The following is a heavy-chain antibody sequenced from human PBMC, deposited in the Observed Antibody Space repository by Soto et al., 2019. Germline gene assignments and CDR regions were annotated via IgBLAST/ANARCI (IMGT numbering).Heavy chain of an antibody. V-gene: IGHV1-69*12. J-gene: IGHJ6*02. CDR3: GRVGGSGNYRYYAMDV. CDR2: IIPIFGTA. Sequence: QVQLVQSGAEVKKPGSSVKVSCKASGGTFSSYAISWVRQAPGQGLEWMGGIIPIFGTANYAQKFQGRVTSTGCEYTSTADREESRLRSEDTAVYYCGRVGGSGNYRYYAMDVWGQGTTVTVSS. CDR1: GGTFSSYA. D-gene: IGHD3-10*01.